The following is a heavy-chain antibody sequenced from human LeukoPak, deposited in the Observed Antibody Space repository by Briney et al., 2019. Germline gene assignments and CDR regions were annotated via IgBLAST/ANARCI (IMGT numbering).Heavy chain of an antibody. CDR2: ISSSSSYI. CDR3: ARDNWNSPTPNWFDP. J-gene: IGHJ5*02. D-gene: IGHD1-7*01. CDR1: GFTFSSYS. Sequence: GGSLGLSCAASGFTFSSYSMNWVRQAPGKGLEWVSSISSSSSYIYYADSVKGRFTISRDNAKNSLYLQMNSLRAEDTAVYYCARDNWNSPTPNWFDPWGQGTLVTVSS. V-gene: IGHV3-21*01.